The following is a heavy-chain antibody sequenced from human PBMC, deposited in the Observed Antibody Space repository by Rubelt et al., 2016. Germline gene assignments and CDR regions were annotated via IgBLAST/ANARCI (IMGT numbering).Heavy chain of an antibody. CDR2: IYYSGST. D-gene: IGHD3-16*02. CDR3: AHTQSYPYYFDY. V-gene: IGHV4-59*01. Sequence: GLEWIGYIYYSGSTNYNPSLKSRVTISVDTSKNQFSLKLSSVTAADTAVYYCAHTQSYPYYFDYWGQGTLVTVSS. J-gene: IGHJ4*02.